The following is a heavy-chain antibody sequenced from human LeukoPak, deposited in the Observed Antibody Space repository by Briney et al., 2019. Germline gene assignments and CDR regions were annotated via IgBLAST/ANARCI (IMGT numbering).Heavy chain of an antibody. V-gene: IGHV1-46*01. J-gene: IGHJ3*02. D-gene: IGHD2-15*01. Sequence: ASVKVSCKASGYTFTSYYMHWVRQAPGQGLEWMGIINPSGGSTSYAQKFQGRVTMTRDTSTSTVYMELSSLRSEDTAVYYCASERYCSGGSCYEDAFDIWGQGTMVTVSS. CDR3: ASERYCSGGSCYEDAFDI. CDR2: INPSGGST. CDR1: GYTFTSYY.